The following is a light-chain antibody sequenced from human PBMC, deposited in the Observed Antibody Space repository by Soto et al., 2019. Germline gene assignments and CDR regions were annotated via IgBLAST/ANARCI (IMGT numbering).Light chain of an antibody. CDR3: QHYQSGYPIT. V-gene: IGKV3-20*01. CDR1: QSVGTR. Sequence: ILLAQAPTPLSLSPGERATLSCRAAQSVGTRLAWYQHKTGQAPRLLISGASSRATGIPDRFTGSGSETAFTLTISRLEPEDFAPYYCQHYQSGYPITFGQGTRLEIK. CDR2: GAS. J-gene: IGKJ5*01.